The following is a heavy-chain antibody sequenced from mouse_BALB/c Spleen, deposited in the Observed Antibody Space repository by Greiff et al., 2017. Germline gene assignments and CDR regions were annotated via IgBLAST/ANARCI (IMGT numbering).Heavy chain of an antibody. CDR2: ISSGSSTI. Sequence: EVQVVESGGGLVQPGGSRKLSCAASGFTFSSFGMHWVRQAPEKGLEWVAYISSGSSTIYYADTVKGRFTISRDNPKNTLFLQMTSLRSEDTAMYYCARDTVVEGGYFDVWGAGTTVTVSS. V-gene: IGHV5-17*02. CDR3: ARDTVVEGGYFDV. J-gene: IGHJ1*01. D-gene: IGHD1-1*01. CDR1: GFTFSSFG.